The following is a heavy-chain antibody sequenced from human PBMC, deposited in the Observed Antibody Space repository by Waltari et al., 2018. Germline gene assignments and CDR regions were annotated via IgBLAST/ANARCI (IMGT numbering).Heavy chain of an antibody. V-gene: IGHV4-39*01. Sequence: QLQLQESGPGLVKPSETLSLTCTVSGCSIRSSRYYWGWIRQPPGKGREWIGSIYYSGSTYYNPSLKSRVTISVDTSKNQFSLKLSAVTAADTAVYYCALIGWYSPRWFDPWGQGTLVTVSS. CDR2: IYYSGST. CDR1: GCSIRSSRYY. D-gene: IGHD6-19*01. J-gene: IGHJ5*02. CDR3: ALIGWYSPRWFDP.